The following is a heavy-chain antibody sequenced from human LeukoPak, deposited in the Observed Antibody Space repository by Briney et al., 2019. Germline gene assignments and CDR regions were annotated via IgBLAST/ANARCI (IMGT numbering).Heavy chain of an antibody. D-gene: IGHD6-19*01. V-gene: IGHV3-30*02. CDR3: AKDLGYSSGWYQYYYYGMDV. J-gene: IGHJ6*02. CDR1: GLTFSSYG. CDR2: IRYDGSNK. Sequence: PGGSLRLSCAASGLTFSSYGMHWVRQAPGKGLEWVAFIRYDGSNKYYADSVKGRFTISRDNSKNTLYLQMNSLRAEDTAVYYCAKDLGYSSGWYQYYYYGMDVWGQGTTVTVSS.